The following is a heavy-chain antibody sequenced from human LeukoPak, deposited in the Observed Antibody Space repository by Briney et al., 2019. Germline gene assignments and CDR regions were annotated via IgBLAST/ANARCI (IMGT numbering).Heavy chain of an antibody. D-gene: IGHD3-22*01. V-gene: IGHV1-46*01. CDR1: GYTFTSHF. J-gene: IGHJ4*02. CDR2: INPRGGST. Sequence: ASVKVSCKTSGYTFTSHFMHWVRQAPGQGLEWMGIINPRGGSTSYTQKFQGRVTMTRDTSTSTVYMELSSLRSEDTAVYYCARVKSYYYDTSDKDAFDIWGQGTLVTVSS. CDR3: ARVKSYYYDTSDKDAFDI.